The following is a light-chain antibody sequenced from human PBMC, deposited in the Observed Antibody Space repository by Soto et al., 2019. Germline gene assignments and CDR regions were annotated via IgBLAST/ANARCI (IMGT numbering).Light chain of an antibody. J-gene: IGKJ5*01. CDR2: ATS. V-gene: IGKV1-39*01. Sequence: EIPLTQSPSSLAASEGDRLTLTCRASRNVSIYLNWYQHKPGKGPTLLIHATSNLQIGVPSRFSGSGSGTEFTLTISSREPEDFGTYYCQQSYKMPSFGQGTRLVIK. CDR1: RNVSIY. CDR3: QQSYKMPS.